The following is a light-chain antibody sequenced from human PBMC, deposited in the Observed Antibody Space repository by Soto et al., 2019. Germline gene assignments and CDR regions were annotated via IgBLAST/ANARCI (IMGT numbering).Light chain of an antibody. J-gene: IGKJ5*01. Sequence: EVVMTQSPATLSLSPGERATLSCRASQSVSSHLAWYQQKPGQAHRLXVSGLSTRATGIPARFTGSGSGTEFTLTIRSLQSEDFAVYYCKQYNNWPLTFGQGTRLEIK. CDR2: GLS. V-gene: IGKV3-15*01. CDR3: KQYNNWPLT. CDR1: QSVSSH.